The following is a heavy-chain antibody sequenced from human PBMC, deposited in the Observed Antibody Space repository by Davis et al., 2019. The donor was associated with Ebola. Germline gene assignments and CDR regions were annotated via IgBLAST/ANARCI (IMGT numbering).Heavy chain of an antibody. CDR2: ISTGGGVT. J-gene: IGHJ4*02. V-gene: IGHV3-23*01. CDR1: GFTFSSYA. D-gene: IGHD4-11*01. CDR3: AKRSDYRSFDY. Sequence: PGGSLRLSCAASGFTFSSYAMSWVRQAPGKGLEWVSGISTGGGVTIYADSVKGRFTISRDNSKNTLYLQMNSLRGEDTAMYYCAKRSDYRSFDYWGQGTLVTVSS.